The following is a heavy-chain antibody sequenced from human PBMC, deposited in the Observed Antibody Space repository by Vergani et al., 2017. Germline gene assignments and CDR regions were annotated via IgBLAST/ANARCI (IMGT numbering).Heavy chain of an antibody. Sequence: VQLVESGGGVVQPGRSLRLSCAASGFTFSSYEMNWVRQAPGKGLEWVSYISSSGSTIYYADSVKGRFTISRDNAKNSLYLQMNSLRAEATAVYYCARDSPLTLAAAVDYWGQGTLVTVSS. V-gene: IGHV3-48*03. CDR3: ARDSPLTLAAAVDY. J-gene: IGHJ4*02. CDR2: ISSSGSTI. D-gene: IGHD6-13*01. CDR1: GFTFSSYE.